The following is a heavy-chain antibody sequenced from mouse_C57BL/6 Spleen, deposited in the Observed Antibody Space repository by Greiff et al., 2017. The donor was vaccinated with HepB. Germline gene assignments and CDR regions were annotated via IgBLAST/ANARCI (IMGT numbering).Heavy chain of an antibody. V-gene: IGHV1-59*01. CDR2: IDPSDSYT. CDR3: AREPGISYYFDY. J-gene: IGHJ2*01. CDR1: GYTFTSYW. D-gene: IGHD1-1*01. Sequence: VQLQQPGAELVRPGTSVKLSCKASGYTFTSYWMHWVKQRPGQGLEWIGVIDPSDSYTNYNQKFKGKATLTVDTSSSTASMQLSSLTSEDSAVYYCAREPGISYYFDYCGHGTTLTVSS.